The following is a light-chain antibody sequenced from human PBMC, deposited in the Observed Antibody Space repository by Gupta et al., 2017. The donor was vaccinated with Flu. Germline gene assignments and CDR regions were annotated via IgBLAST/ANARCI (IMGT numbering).Light chain of an antibody. CDR1: QSVASV. Sequence: EIVMTQSPDTLSVSPGESASLSCRASQSVASVLAWYQQKPGQAPRLLVFGASTRATGVPARFSGSGSGTEFTLTISSLQSEDFAVYHCQQYDSWPLSFGGGTKVEIK. CDR2: GAS. V-gene: IGKV3-15*01. J-gene: IGKJ4*01. CDR3: QQYDSWPLS.